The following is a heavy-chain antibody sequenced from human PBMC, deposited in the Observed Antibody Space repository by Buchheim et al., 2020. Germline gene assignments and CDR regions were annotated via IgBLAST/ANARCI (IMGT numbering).Heavy chain of an antibody. J-gene: IGHJ6*02. CDR1: GGSFSDYY. D-gene: IGHD2-15*01. CDR3: ARGGYCSGGSCYGPRRYYYYYGMDV. Sequence: QVQLQQWGAGLLKPSETLSLTCAVYGGSFSDYYWSWIRQPPGKGLEWIGEINHSGSTNYNPSLKSRVTISVDTSKNQFSLKLSSVTAADTAVYYWARGGYCSGGSCYGPRRYYYYYGMDVWGQGTT. V-gene: IGHV4-34*01. CDR2: INHSGST.